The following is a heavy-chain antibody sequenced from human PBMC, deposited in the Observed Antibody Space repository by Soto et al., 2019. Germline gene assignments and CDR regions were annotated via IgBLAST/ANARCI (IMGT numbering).Heavy chain of an antibody. CDR1: GFTFSSYA. J-gene: IGHJ3*02. Sequence: EVQLVESGGGLVQPGGSLRLSCAASGFTFSSYAMHWVRQAPGKGLEYVSAISSNGGSTYYANSVKGRFTISRDNSNNTLYLKMGSLRAEDMAVYYCASLAVAGSTADYDAFDIWGQGTMVTVSS. D-gene: IGHD6-19*01. V-gene: IGHV3-64*01. CDR3: ASLAVAGSTADYDAFDI. CDR2: ISSNGGST.